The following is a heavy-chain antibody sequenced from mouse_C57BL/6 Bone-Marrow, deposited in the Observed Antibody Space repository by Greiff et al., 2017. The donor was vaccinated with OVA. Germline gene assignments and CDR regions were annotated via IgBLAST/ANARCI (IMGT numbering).Heavy chain of an antibody. CDR1: GYTFTNYW. D-gene: IGHD1-1*01. V-gene: IGHV1-63*01. Sequence: VQLQESGAELVRPGTSVKMSCKASGYTFTNYWIGWAKQRPGHGLEWIGDIYPGGGYPNYNEKFKGKATLTADKSSRTAYMQFSSLTSEDSAIYYCARDSYYGLDYWGQGTTLTVSS. CDR2: IYPGGGYP. J-gene: IGHJ2*01. CDR3: ARDSYYGLDY.